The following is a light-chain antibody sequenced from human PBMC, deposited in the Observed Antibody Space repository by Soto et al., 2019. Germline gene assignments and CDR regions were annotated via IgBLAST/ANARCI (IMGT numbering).Light chain of an antibody. Sequence: DIQMTQSPSSLSASVGDRVTITCRASQSISSYLNWYQQKPGKAPKLLIYAASSLQGGVPSRFSGSGSGTDFALTISSLQPEDFATYYCQHSYSTLWTFGQETKVEIK. J-gene: IGKJ1*01. CDR1: QSISSY. V-gene: IGKV1-39*01. CDR3: QHSYSTLWT. CDR2: AAS.